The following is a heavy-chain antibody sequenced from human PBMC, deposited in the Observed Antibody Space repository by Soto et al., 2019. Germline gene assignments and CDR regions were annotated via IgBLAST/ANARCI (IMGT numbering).Heavy chain of an antibody. J-gene: IGHJ4*02. V-gene: IGHV1-18*01. CDR2: ISPHNFNT. Sequence: ASVKVSCKASGYTFTHFYITWVRQAPGQGLEWMGAISPHNFNTNFAQKFQGRVTLTTDTSTNTAYMELRSLTSDDTAAYYCARDEGGYDISTGYYKAHHFDYWGQGVLVTVSS. CDR1: GYTFTHFY. D-gene: IGHD3-9*01. CDR3: ARDEGGYDISTGYYKAHHFDY.